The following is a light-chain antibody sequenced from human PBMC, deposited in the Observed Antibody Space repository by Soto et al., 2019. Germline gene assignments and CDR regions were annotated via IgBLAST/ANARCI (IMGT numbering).Light chain of an antibody. CDR3: QHYNSYSEA. J-gene: IGKJ1*01. CDR2: KAS. V-gene: IGKV1-5*03. CDR1: QSISSW. Sequence: DIQMTPTPSTLSASVGDRVTITCRASQSISSWLAWYQQKPGKAPKLLIYKASTLKSGVPSRFSGSGSGTEFTLTISSLQPDDFATYYCQHYNSYSEAFGQGTKVDI.